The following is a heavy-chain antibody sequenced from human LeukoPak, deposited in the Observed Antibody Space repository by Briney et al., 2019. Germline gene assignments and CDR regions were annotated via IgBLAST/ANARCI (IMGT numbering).Heavy chain of an antibody. CDR2: INHSGST. D-gene: IGHD3-22*01. J-gene: IGHJ4*02. V-gene: IGHV4-34*01. CDR1: GGSFSGYY. Sequence: NPSETLSLTCAVYGGSFSGYYWSWIRQPPGKGLEWVGGINHSGSTHSNPSLKSRVTISVDTSKNQFSLKLSSVTAADTAVYYCARGYRPSRLSARGKWDSSGPSRRYYFDYWGQGTLVTVSS. CDR3: ARGYRPSRLSARGKWDSSGPSRRYYFDY.